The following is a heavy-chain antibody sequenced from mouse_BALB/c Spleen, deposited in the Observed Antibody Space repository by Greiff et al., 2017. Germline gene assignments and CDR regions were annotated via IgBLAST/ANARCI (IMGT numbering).Heavy chain of an antibody. CDR3: ARERGVLRRYAMDH. D-gene: IGHD1-1*01. Sequence: QVQLQQSGAGLVRPGTSVKVSCKASGYAFTNYLIEWVKQRPGQGLEWIGVINTGSGGTNYNEKFKGKAKLTADKASSTAYMQLSSLTSDDSAVCVSARERGVLRRYAMDHWGQGTSVTVSS. J-gene: IGHJ4*01. V-gene: IGHV1-54*01. CDR1: GYAFTNYL. CDR2: INTGSGGT.